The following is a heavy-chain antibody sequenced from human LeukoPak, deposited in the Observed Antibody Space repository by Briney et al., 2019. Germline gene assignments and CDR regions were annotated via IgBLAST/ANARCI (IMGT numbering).Heavy chain of an antibody. Sequence: GGSLRLSCAASGFTFSTYAMHWVRQAPGKGLEWVAVISYDGSRKFHADSVKGRFTISRDNSKNTLYLQMNSLRAEDTAVYYCAKGGPPDYWGQGTLVTVSS. CDR2: ISYDGSRK. CDR1: GFTFSTYA. J-gene: IGHJ4*02. CDR3: AKGGPPDY. V-gene: IGHV3-30*04.